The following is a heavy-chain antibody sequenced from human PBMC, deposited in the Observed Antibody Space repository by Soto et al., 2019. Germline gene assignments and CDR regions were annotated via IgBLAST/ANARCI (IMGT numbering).Heavy chain of an antibody. CDR2: IVHDGVNK. D-gene: IGHD2-8*01. V-gene: IGHV3-30*04. CDR1: GFVLGNYA. J-gene: IGHJ4*02. Sequence: QVRLVESGGGVVQPGRSLRLSCATSGFVLGNYAMHWVRQAPGKGPEWVTGIVHDGVNKYYADSVRGRFTISRDDSKNTLYLEMNNLRVEDSAVYYCAGVPVSGVPDYFDTWGQGTLVTVSS. CDR3: AGVPVSGVPDYFDT.